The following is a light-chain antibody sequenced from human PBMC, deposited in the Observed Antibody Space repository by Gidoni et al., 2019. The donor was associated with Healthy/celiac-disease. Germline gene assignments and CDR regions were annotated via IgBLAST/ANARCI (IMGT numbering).Light chain of an antibody. V-gene: IGKV1-8*01. CDR2: AAS. CDR1: QGISSS. CDR3: QQYYSDPRT. Sequence: LRLPPSPSSFSASTGARVTITCRASQGISSSLAWYQQKPGKAPKLLSDAASTLQSGVPSRFSGSGSGTEFTLTISCLQSEDFATYYCQQYYSDPRTFXQXTKVEIK. J-gene: IGKJ1*01.